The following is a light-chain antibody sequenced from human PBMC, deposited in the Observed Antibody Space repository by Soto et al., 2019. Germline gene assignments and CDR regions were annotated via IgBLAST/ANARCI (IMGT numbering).Light chain of an antibody. J-gene: IGLJ3*02. CDR3: SSYTSGSTLV. Sequence: QSALTQPASLSGSPGQSITISCTGTSSDVGGYNYVSWYQQHPGKAPKLMIYEVSNRPSGVSNRFSGSKSGNTASLTISGLQAEDEADYYCSSYTSGSTLVFGGGTKLTVL. CDR1: SSDVGGYNY. CDR2: EVS. V-gene: IGLV2-14*01.